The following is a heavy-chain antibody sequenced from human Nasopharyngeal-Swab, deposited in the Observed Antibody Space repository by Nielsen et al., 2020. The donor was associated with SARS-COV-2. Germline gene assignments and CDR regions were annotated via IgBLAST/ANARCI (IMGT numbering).Heavy chain of an antibody. CDR2: ISYDGSNK. CDR3: ARDGGYCSGGSCYSGLDY. J-gene: IGHJ4*02. V-gene: IGHV3-30-3*01. D-gene: IGHD2-15*01. CDR1: GFTFSSYA. Sequence: GESLKISCAASGFTFSSYAMHWVRQAPGKGLEWVAVISYDGSNKYYADSVKGRFTISRDNSKNTLYLQINSLRAEDTAVYYCARDGGYCSGGSCYSGLDYWGQGTLVTFSS.